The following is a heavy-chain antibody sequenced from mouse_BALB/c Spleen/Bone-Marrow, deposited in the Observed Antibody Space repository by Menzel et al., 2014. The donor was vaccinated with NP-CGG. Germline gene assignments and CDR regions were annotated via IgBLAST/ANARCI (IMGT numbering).Heavy chain of an antibody. V-gene: IGHV14-3*02. J-gene: IGHJ3*01. CDR3: ATYYYGSSLYAY. D-gene: IGHD1-1*01. CDR1: GFNIKNTY. Sequence: EVQLQQSGAELVKPGASVKLSCTASGFNIKNTYIHWVKQRPEQGLEWIGRIDPANVNTKYDPKFQGKATITADTSSNTASLQRSSLASEDTAVYYCATYYYGSSLYAYWGQGTLVTVSA. CDR2: IDPANVNT.